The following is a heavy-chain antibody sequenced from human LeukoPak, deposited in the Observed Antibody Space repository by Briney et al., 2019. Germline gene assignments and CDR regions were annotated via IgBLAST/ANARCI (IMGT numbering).Heavy chain of an antibody. V-gene: IGHV3-30*02. CDR3: AKVHPSYSGSYYPYYFDH. D-gene: IGHD1-26*01. CDR2: IRFDGSEK. Sequence: PGGSLRLSCVASGFSFSSYGMHWVRRAPGKGLEWMTFIRFDGSEKYYADSVKGRFTISRDNSKNTLYLQMNSLRAEDTAVYYCAKVHPSYSGSYYPYYFDHWGQGTLVTVSS. CDR1: GFSFSSYG. J-gene: IGHJ4*02.